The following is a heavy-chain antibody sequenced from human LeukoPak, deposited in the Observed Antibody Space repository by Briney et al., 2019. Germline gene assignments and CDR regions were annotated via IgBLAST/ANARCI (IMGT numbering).Heavy chain of an antibody. CDR3: ARQYYYGSGRGRYYFDY. Sequence: SETLSLTCTVSGGSISSSYYYWGWIRQPPGKGLEWIGSIYSSGTTYYIPSLKSRVTISVDTSKNQFSLKLSSVTAADTAVYYCARQYYYGSGRGRYYFDYWGQGTLVTVSS. CDR1: GGSISSSYYY. V-gene: IGHV4-39*01. J-gene: IGHJ4*02. D-gene: IGHD3-10*01. CDR2: IYSSGTT.